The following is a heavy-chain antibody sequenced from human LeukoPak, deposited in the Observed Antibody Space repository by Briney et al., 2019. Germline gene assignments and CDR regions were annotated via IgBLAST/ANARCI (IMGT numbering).Heavy chain of an antibody. Sequence: WASVKVSCKASGYTFTGYYMHWVRQAPGQGLEWMGWINPNSGGTNYAQKFQGRVTMTRDTSISTAYMELSRLRSDDTAVYYCARDGNYGDYVGDYYYMDVWGKGTTVTISS. CDR3: ARDGNYGDYVGDYYYMDV. J-gene: IGHJ6*03. CDR1: GYTFTGYY. D-gene: IGHD4-17*01. V-gene: IGHV1-2*02. CDR2: INPNSGGT.